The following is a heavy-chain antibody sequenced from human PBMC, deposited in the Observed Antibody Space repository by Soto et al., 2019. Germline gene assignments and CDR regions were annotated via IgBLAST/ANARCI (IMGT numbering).Heavy chain of an antibody. CDR3: DRGSTTEKVDY. CDR1: GASIYNGGYF. CDR2: IHNSGSP. V-gene: IGHV4-30-4*01. J-gene: IGHJ4*02. Sequence: QVQLQESGPGLVRPSQTLSLTCSVSGASIYNGGYFWGWIRQSPGKGLEWIGQIHNSGSPYNNPSLKSRVTRSADTSKNQSSLALTAVTAADTAMYSCDRGSTTEKVDYWGQGILVTVSS.